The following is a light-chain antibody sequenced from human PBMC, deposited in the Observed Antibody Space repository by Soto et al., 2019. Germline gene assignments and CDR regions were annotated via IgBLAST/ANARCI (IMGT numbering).Light chain of an antibody. V-gene: IGKV3-20*01. J-gene: IGKJ4*01. Sequence: LVFTQCPGPLSLSPWERATLSCRASQTITPTFLAWYQQKPGQAPRLLIYGASSRATDIPDRFSGSGSGTDFNLTISKLEPEDFAVYYCQQFGVSPTFGGGTKVDI. CDR1: QTITPTF. CDR2: GAS. CDR3: QQFGVSPT.